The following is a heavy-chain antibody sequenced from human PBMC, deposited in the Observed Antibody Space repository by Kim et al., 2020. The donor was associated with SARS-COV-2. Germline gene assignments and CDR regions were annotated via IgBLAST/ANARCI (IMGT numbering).Heavy chain of an antibody. D-gene: IGHD1-26*01. CDR2: ISGSGGST. Sequence: GGSLRLSCAASGFTFSSYAMSWVRQAPGKGLEWVSAISGSGGSTYYADSVKGRFTISRDNSKNTLYLQMNSLRAEDTAVYYCAKDGVGATLGPYFDYWGQGTLVTVSS. J-gene: IGHJ4*02. V-gene: IGHV3-23*01. CDR1: GFTFSSYA. CDR3: AKDGVGATLGPYFDY.